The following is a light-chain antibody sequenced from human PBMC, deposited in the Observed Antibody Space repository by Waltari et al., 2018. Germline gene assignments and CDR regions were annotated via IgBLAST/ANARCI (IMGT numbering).Light chain of an antibody. CDR3: CSYAGLGIYV. V-gene: IGLV2-23*02. J-gene: IGLJ1*01. Sequence: QSGLTQPASVSGSPGQSITLSCTGTSSDFGHYNLVSWYQQYPGKAPKLMVYEVTKRTSGVSDRFSGSKSGNTASLTIYGLQSEDEADYYCCSYAGLGIYVFGTGTKVTVL. CDR2: EVT. CDR1: SSDFGHYNL.